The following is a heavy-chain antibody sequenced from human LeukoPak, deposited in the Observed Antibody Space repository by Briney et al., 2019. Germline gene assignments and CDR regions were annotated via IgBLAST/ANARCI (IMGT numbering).Heavy chain of an antibody. D-gene: IGHD3-22*01. J-gene: IGHJ4*02. CDR2: ISAYNGNT. CDR3: ARALIYDGSGYYSRYFDY. CDR1: GYTFTSYG. V-gene: IGHV1-18*01. Sequence: ASVKVSCKASGYTFTSYGISWVRQAPGQGLEWMGWISAYNGNTNYAQKLQGRVTMTTDTSTSTAYMELRSLRSDDTAVYYCARALIYDGSGYYSRYFDYWGQGTLVTVSS.